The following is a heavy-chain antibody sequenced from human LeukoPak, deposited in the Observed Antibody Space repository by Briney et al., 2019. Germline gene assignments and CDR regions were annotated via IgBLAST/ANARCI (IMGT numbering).Heavy chain of an antibody. J-gene: IGHJ3*02. Sequence: SETLSLTCTVSGGSISSDGYYWGWVRQPPGKGLEWIGSIYYTGTTYYNPSLKSRVSISVDVSKNQFSLKLSSVTAADTAVYYCACLTTADAFDIWGQGTMVTVSS. V-gene: IGHV4-39*07. CDR3: ACLTTADAFDI. D-gene: IGHD3-22*01. CDR2: IYYTGTT. CDR1: GGSISSDGYY.